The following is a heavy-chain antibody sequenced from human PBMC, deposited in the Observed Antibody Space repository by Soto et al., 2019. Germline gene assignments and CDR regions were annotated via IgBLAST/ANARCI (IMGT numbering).Heavy chain of an antibody. CDR1: GFTFSSYG. Sequence: GGSLRLSCAASGFTFSSYGMHWVRQAPGKGLEWVAVISYDGSNKYYADSVKGRFTISRDNSKNTLYLQMNSLRAEDTAVFYCGKVEYGDYVWGGGNFDYWGQGTLVTVSS. D-gene: IGHD3-16*01. J-gene: IGHJ4*02. CDR3: GKVEYGDYVWGGGNFDY. CDR2: ISYDGSNK. V-gene: IGHV3-30*18.